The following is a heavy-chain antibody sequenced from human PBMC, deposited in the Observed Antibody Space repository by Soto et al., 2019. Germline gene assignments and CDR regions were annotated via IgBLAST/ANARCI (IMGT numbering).Heavy chain of an antibody. CDR3: ARGLITMVRGVIIKTMYYFDY. Sequence: QVQLVQSGAEVKKPGASVKVSCKASGYTFTSYGISWVRQAPGQGLEWMGWISAYNGNTNYAQKLQGRVTMTTDTSTSTAYMELRSLRSDDTAVYYCARGLITMVRGVIIKTMYYFDYSGQGTLVTVSS. D-gene: IGHD3-10*01. J-gene: IGHJ4*02. CDR1: GYTFTSYG. CDR2: ISAYNGNT. V-gene: IGHV1-18*01.